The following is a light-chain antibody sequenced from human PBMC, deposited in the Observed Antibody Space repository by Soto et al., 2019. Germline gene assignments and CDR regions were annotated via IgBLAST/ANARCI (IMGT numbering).Light chain of an antibody. J-gene: IGKJ5*01. CDR3: QQADTFPIT. CDR2: AAS. Sequence: DIHMTQSPSTLSAFHMDRVTSTCQASQSISSWLAWYQKTRGTATKLLIYAASSLQSGVPSRFSGSGFGPDFTLTISSLQPEDSAIYYCQQADTFPITFGQGTRLEIK. V-gene: IGKV1-12*01. CDR1: QSISSW.